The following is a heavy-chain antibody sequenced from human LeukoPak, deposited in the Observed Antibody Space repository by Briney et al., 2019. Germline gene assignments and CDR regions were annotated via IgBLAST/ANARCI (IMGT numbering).Heavy chain of an antibody. V-gene: IGHV3-53*05. CDR2: IYSGGAT. D-gene: IGHD4-11*01. CDR3: ARGTTSTAPAY. Sequence: GGSLRLSCAASGFTVNNNYMNWVRQAPGKGLEWVSVIYSGGATNYADSVKGRFTISRDISKNTLSLQMNSLRAEDTAVYYCARGTTSTAPAYWGQGTLVTVSS. J-gene: IGHJ4*02. CDR1: GFTVNNNY.